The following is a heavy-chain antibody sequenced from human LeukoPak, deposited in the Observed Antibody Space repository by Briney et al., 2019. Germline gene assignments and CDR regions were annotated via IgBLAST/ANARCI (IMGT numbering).Heavy chain of an antibody. Sequence: GGSLRLSCAASGFTFSSYSMNWVRQAPGKGLEWVANILQDGSEKYYVDSVKGRFTISRDNAKNSLYLQMNSLRAEDTAVYYCARDPGSDAFDFWGQGTMVTVSS. CDR3: ARDPGSDAFDF. D-gene: IGHD7-27*01. V-gene: IGHV3-7*01. CDR1: GFTFSSYS. CDR2: ILQDGSEK. J-gene: IGHJ3*01.